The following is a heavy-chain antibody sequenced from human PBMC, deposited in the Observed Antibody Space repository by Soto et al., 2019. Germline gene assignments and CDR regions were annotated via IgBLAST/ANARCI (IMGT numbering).Heavy chain of an antibody. V-gene: IGHV4-31*03. CDR2: IYYSGST. D-gene: IGHD3-16*01. J-gene: IGHJ4*02. CDR3: ASSSQGGNSGRGY. Sequence: SETLSLTCTVSGGSISSGGYYWSWIRQHPGKGLEWIGYIYYSGSTYYNPSLKSRVTISVDTSTNHFPRKLSSVPAGDRPVFYCASSSQGGNSGRGYWGQETLVTVPS. CDR1: GGSISSGGYY.